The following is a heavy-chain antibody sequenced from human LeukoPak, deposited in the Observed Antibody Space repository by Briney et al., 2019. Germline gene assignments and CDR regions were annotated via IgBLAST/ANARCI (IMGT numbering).Heavy chain of an antibody. D-gene: IGHD3-22*01. Sequence: GGSLRLYCAAAAFTFSSYRMHWDRQAPGKGLVWVSRINSDGSSTSYADSVKGRFTTSRDNAKNTLYLQMNSLRAEDTAVYYCATPLLSGYRLGSTDYWGQGTLVTVSS. V-gene: IGHV3-74*01. CDR2: INSDGSST. CDR1: AFTFSSYR. J-gene: IGHJ4*02. CDR3: ATPLLSGYRLGSTDY.